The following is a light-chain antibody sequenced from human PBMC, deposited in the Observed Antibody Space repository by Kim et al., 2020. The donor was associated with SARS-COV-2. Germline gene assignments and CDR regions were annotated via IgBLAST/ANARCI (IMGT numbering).Light chain of an antibody. Sequence: SSPGGRATLSCRAGQGVSSYLAWYQQRPGQAPRLLIYDASNRATGIPARFSGSGSGTDFTLTIGSLEPEDFAVYYCQQRSNWPLTFGGGTKVEIK. CDR2: DAS. V-gene: IGKV3-11*01. CDR3: QQRSNWPLT. J-gene: IGKJ4*01. CDR1: QGVSSY.